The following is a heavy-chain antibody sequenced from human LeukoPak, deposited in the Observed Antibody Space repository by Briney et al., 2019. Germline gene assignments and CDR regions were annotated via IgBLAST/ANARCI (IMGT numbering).Heavy chain of an antibody. CDR1: GFSFDTYA. CDR2: ISGDGGST. CDR3: TLGSLYSSNWYGDY. J-gene: IGHJ4*02. V-gene: IGHV3-23*01. Sequence: SGGSLRLSCAASGFSFDTYAMTWVRQAPGKGLEWVSGISGDGGSTYYAVSVKGRFTISRDNSKNTLYLQMNGLRPEDTAVYYCTLGSLYSSNWYGDYWGQGTLVTVS. D-gene: IGHD6-13*01.